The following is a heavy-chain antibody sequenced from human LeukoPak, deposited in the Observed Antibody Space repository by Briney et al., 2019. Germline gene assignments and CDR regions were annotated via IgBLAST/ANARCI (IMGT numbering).Heavy chain of an antibody. Sequence: SETLSLTCAVYGGSFSGYYWSWIRQPPGKGLEWIGEINHSGSTNYNPSLKSRVTISVDTSKNQFSLKLSSVTAADTAVYYCARANPKPLDYWGQRTLVTVSS. CDR3: ARANPKPLDY. V-gene: IGHV4-34*01. CDR1: GGSFSGYY. CDR2: INHSGST. J-gene: IGHJ4*02.